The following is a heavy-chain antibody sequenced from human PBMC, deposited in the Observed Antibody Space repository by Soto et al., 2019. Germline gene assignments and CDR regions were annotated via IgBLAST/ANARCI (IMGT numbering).Heavy chain of an antibody. CDR3: ARLLGSGNYLGIFNAFDI. V-gene: IGHV4-31*03. Sequence: SETLSLISTGSGGPITTVGTDWSWIREFPGKGLEWIGHISYSGSTNSNPSLRSRLSMSVDTSKNQFSLELSSVTAADTAVYYCARLLGSGNYLGIFNAFDIWGQGTVVTVSS. J-gene: IGHJ3*02. CDR2: ISYSGST. D-gene: IGHD1-26*01. CDR1: GGPITTVGTD.